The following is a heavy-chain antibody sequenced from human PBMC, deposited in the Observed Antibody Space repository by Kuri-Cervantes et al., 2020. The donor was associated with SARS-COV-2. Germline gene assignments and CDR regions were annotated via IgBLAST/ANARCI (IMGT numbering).Heavy chain of an antibody. CDR3: ARGEAARGLMVVFKWRGAGPLHF. CDR1: GYTFTGYY. CDR2: LNPNTGGT. D-gene: IGHD3-10*01. J-gene: IGHJ4*02. V-gene: IGHV1-2*04. Sequence: ASVKVSCKASGYTFTGYYIHWVRQAPGQGLEWMGWLNPNTGGTNCAQKFQGWVTMTRDTSLTTAYMELTRLTSDDSAVYFCARGEAARGLMVVFKWRGAGPLHFWGQGTLVTVSS.